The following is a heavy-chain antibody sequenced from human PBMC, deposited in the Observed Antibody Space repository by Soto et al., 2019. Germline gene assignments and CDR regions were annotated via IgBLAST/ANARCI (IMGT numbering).Heavy chain of an antibody. CDR2: VYRGERP. D-gene: IGHD3-16*01. CDR3: ARVFDYPGIFDQ. V-gene: IGHV4-30-2*01. CDR1: GGSISSAGDS. J-gene: IGHJ4*02. Sequence: PSETLSLTCAVSGGSISSAGDSWTWIRQPPGKGLEWIGYVYRGERPYYTPSLQSRVTISVDRSKSNFSLKLTSVTAADTAVYYCARVFDYPGIFDQWGQGILVTVSS.